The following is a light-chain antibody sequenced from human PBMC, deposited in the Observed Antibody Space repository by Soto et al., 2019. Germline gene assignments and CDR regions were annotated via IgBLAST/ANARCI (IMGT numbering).Light chain of an antibody. Sequence: IELTQSPCTLSASAGDRVTITCRASQDVSRKLVWYQQKPGKAPTLLIFDGARLDSGIPARFSGSGSGTEFTFTISSLQPEDFAAYYCQQYNKSPPTFGEGTKVDIK. V-gene: IGKV1D-13*01. CDR2: DGA. CDR3: QQYNKSPPT. CDR1: QDVSRK. J-gene: IGKJ1*01.